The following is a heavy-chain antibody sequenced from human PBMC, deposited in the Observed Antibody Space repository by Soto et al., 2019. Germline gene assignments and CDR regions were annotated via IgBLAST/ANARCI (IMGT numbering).Heavy chain of an antibody. Sequence: GGSLRLSCAASGFTVSSNYMSWVRQAPGKGLEWVSVIYSGGSTYYADSVKGRFTISRDNSKNTLYLQMNSLRAEDTAVYYCARAEQWLYYYGMDVWGQGTTVTVSS. V-gene: IGHV3-53*01. CDR3: ARAEQWLYYYGMDV. J-gene: IGHJ6*02. CDR2: IYSGGST. D-gene: IGHD6-19*01. CDR1: GFTVSSNY.